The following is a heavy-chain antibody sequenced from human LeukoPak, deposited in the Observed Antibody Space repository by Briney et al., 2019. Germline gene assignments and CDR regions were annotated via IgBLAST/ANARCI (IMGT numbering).Heavy chain of an antibody. J-gene: IGHJ3*02. CDR2: VSDDGSTT. Sequence: GGSLRLSCAASGFTFSTFWMHWVRQAPGKGLVWVSRVSDDGSTTTYADSVKGRFTISRDNAKNILYLQMNSLRPEDTAVYYCVRHNAARAFDIWGQGTMVIVSS. CDR1: GFTFSTFW. D-gene: IGHD1-1*01. CDR3: VRHNAARAFDI. V-gene: IGHV3-74*03.